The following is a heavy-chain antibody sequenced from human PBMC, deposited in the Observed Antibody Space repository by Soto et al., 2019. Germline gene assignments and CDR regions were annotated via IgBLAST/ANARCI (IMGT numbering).Heavy chain of an antibody. CDR1: GFTFSNYW. D-gene: IGHD6-13*01. Sequence: EVQLVESGGGLVQPGGSLRLSCAASGFTFSNYWMYWVRQAPGKGLVWVSRVNNDGTDTTHADSVKGRFTISRDSAENTLYLQMNGLRAEDTAVYYCARGGLQHALDVWGQGSTVTVSS. J-gene: IGHJ6*02. V-gene: IGHV3-74*03. CDR2: VNNDGTDT. CDR3: ARGGLQHALDV.